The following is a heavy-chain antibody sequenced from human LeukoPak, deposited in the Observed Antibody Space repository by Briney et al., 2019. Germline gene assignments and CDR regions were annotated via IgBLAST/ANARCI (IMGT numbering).Heavy chain of an antibody. CDR3: AKGRELDYGGNSDYFDY. CDR2: ISGSGGST. Sequence: HTGGSLRLSCAASGFTFSSYGMSWVRQAPGKGLEWVSAISGSGGSTYYADSVKGRFTISRDNSKNTLYLQMNSLRAEDTAVYYCAKGRELDYGGNSDYFDYWGQGPLVTVSS. V-gene: IGHV3-23*01. D-gene: IGHD4-23*01. CDR1: GFTFSSYG. J-gene: IGHJ4*02.